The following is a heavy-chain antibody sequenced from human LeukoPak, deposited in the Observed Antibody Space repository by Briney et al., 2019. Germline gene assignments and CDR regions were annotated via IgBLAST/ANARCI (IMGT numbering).Heavy chain of an antibody. V-gene: IGHV3-23*01. CDR3: AKDGRLAGTVGSFFDY. J-gene: IGHJ4*02. CDR1: GFTFSSYA. Sequence: GGSLRLSCAASGFTFSSYAMNWVRQAPGKGLEWVSGISGSDDSTYYAESVKGRFTISRDNSKNTLYLQMNSRRAEDTAVYYCAKDGRLAGTVGSFFDYWGQGTLVTVSS. D-gene: IGHD6-13*01. CDR2: ISGSDDST.